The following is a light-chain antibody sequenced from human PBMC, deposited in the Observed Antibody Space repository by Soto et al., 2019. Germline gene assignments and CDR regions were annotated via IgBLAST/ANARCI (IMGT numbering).Light chain of an antibody. CDR2: TAS. CDR3: QQSFSPLTFGGGTPQLT. V-gene: IGKV1-5*01. Sequence: DIPMTQSPSTLCASVGDRVTITCRASQSISSWLAWYQQKPGKAPKLLIYTASTXETGVPSRFSGSGSGTDFTLTISSLQPEDFATYYCQQSFSPLTFGGGTPQLTFGGGTKVDIK. CDR1: QSISSW. J-gene: IGKJ4*01.